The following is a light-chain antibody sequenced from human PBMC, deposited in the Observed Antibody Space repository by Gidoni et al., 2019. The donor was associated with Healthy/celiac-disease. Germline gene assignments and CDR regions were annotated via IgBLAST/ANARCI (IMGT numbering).Light chain of an antibody. CDR3: QQRSNWPPWT. Sequence: ETVLTQSPATLSLSPGERATLSCRSSQSVSSYLDWYQQKPGQARRLLIYDASNRATGIPARFSGSGSGTDFTLTISSLEPEDFAVYYCQQRSNWPPWTFGQGTKVEIK. V-gene: IGKV3-11*01. CDR1: QSVSSY. J-gene: IGKJ1*01. CDR2: DAS.